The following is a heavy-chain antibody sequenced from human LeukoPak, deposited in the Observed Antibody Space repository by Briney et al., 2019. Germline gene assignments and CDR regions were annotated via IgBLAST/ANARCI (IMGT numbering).Heavy chain of an antibody. V-gene: IGHV1-2*02. J-gene: IGHJ5*02. CDR1: GYTFTDYY. D-gene: IGHD3-22*01. Sequence: EASVKVSCTASGYTFTDYYIHWVRQAPGQGLEWMGWINPNSGGTNYAQKFQGRVTMTRDTSISTAYMELSRLRSDDTAVYYCARATPTYYYDSSGDWWFDPWGQGTLVTVSS. CDR2: INPNSGGT. CDR3: ARATPTYYYDSSGDWWFDP.